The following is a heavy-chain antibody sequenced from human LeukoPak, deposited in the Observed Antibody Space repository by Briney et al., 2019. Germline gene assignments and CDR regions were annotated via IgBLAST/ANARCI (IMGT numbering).Heavy chain of an antibody. J-gene: IGHJ5*02. V-gene: IGHV1-46*01. CDR1: GYTFTSYY. CDR2: INPSGGST. Sequence: ASVRVSCKASGYTFTSYYMHWVRQAPGQGLEWMGIINPSGGSTSYAQKFQGRVTMTRDTSTSTVYMELSSLRSEDTAVYYCARDLSSGSPPSWFDPWGQGTLDTVSS. CDR3: ARDLSSGSPPSWFDP. D-gene: IGHD1-26*01.